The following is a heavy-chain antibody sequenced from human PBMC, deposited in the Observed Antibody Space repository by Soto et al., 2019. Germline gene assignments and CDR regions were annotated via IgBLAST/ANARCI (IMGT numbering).Heavy chain of an antibody. CDR2: IYYSGGT. D-gene: IGHD6-13*01. V-gene: IGHV4-39*02. CDR3: AREWGIAETYYYYGMDV. J-gene: IGHJ6*02. Sequence: SETLSLTCTVSGGSISSSSYYWGWIRQPPGKGLEWIGSIYYSGGTYYNPSLKSRVTISVDTSKNQFSLKLSSVTAADTAVYYCAREWGIAETYYYYGMDVWGQGTTVTVSS. CDR1: GGSISSSSYY.